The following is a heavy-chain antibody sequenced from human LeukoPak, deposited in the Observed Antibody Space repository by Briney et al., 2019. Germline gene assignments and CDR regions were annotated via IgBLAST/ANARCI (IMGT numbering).Heavy chain of an antibody. J-gene: IGHJ6*03. CDR3: ARDGYYDFWSGYYTGGAYYYYMDV. D-gene: IGHD3-3*01. V-gene: IGHV4-59*01. CDR1: GGSISSYY. Sequence: SETLSLTCTVSGGSISSYYWSWIRQPPGKGLEWIGYIYYSGSTNYNPSLKSRVTISVDTSKNQFSLKLSSVTAADTAVYYCARDGYYDFWSGYYTGGAYYYYMDVWGKGTTVTVSS. CDR2: IYYSGST.